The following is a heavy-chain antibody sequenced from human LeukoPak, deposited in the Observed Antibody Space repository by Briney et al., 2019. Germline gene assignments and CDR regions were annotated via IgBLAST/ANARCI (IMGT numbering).Heavy chain of an antibody. CDR1: GGSISSGTYS. V-gene: IGHV4-30-2*01. Sequence: SQTLSLTCAVSGGSISSGTYSWNWIRQPPGKGLEWVGYIFHSGSTYYSPSLKSRVTISVDTSKTQFSLKLSSVTAADTAMYYCARGYSDYPYFFDSWGQGALVTVPS. D-gene: IGHD5-12*01. J-gene: IGHJ4*02. CDR2: IFHSGST. CDR3: ARGYSDYPYFFDS.